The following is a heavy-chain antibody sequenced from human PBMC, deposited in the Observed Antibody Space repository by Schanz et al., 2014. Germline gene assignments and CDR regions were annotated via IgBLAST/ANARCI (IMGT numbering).Heavy chain of an antibody. CDR3: SRGGSVATIAPYTWFAP. Sequence: QVQLQESGPGLVKPSHTLPLTCTVSGGSISSATYSWSWVRQPAARRLEWIARLYSRGTSTYNPSLKSRVPRPTATTKNHSSRNTIPLPAADTAVYSWSRGGSVATIAPYTWFAPWGQGTLVTVSS. V-gene: IGHV4-61*02. J-gene: IGHJ5*02. CDR2: LYSRGTS. CDR1: GGSISSATYS. D-gene: IGHD5-12*01.